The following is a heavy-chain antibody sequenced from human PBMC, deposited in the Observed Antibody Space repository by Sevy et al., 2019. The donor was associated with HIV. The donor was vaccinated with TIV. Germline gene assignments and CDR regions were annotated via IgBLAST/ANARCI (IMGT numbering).Heavy chain of an antibody. D-gene: IGHD3-10*01. CDR1: GGSFSGYY. CDR3: ARHPLWFREFKYAFDY. CDR2: INHSGST. J-gene: IGHJ4*01. Sequence: SEILSLTCAVYGGSFSGYYWSWIRQPPGKGLEWIGEINHSGSTNYNPSLKSRVTISVDTSKNQFSLKLSSVTAADTAVYYCARHPLWFREFKYAFDYWGHGTLVTVSS. V-gene: IGHV4-34*01.